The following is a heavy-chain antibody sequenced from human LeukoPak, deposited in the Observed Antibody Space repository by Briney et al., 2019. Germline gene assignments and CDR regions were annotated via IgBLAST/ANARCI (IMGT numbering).Heavy chain of an antibody. J-gene: IGHJ4*02. CDR3: ARDFIIAAAGTEYFDY. CDR1: GGSISSYY. D-gene: IGHD6-13*01. Sequence: SETLSLTCTVSGGSISSYYWSWIRQPAGKGLEWIGRIYTSGSTNYNPSLKSRVTMSVDTSKNQFSLKLSSVTAADTAVYYCARDFIIAAAGTEYFDYWGQGTLVTVSS. CDR2: IYTSGST. V-gene: IGHV4-4*07.